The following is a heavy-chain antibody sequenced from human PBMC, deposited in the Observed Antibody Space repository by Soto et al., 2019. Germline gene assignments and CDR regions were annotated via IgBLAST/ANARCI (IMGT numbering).Heavy chain of an antibody. J-gene: IGHJ4*02. Sequence: GGSLRLSCAASGFTVSSSYLSWVRQAPGRGLEWVSVIYSGGSTYYADSVKGRFTISRDKSTSTAYLRWNSLKASDTAMYYCARPEIPTRSSDYDYPFDHWDQGTLVTVSS. D-gene: IGHD3-22*01. V-gene: IGHV3-66*04. CDR1: GFTVSSSY. CDR2: IYSGGST. CDR3: ARPEIPTRSSDYDYPFDH.